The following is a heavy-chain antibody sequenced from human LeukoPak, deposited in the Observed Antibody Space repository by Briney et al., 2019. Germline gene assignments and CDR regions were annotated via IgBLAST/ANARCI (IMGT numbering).Heavy chain of an antibody. J-gene: IGHJ6*03. Sequence: GGPLRLSCTASGFTFGDYAMSWFRQAPGKGLEWVGFIRSKAYGGTTEYAASVKGRFTISRDDSKSIAYLQMNSLKTEDTAVYYCTRSVAARPGKSYYYYYMDVWGKGTTVTVSS. CDR1: GFTFGDYA. CDR3: TRSVAARPGKSYYYYYMDV. V-gene: IGHV3-49*03. D-gene: IGHD6-6*01. CDR2: IRSKAYGGTT.